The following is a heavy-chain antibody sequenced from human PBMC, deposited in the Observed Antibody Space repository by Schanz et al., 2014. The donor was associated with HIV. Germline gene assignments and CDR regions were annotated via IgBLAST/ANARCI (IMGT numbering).Heavy chain of an antibody. J-gene: IGHJ4*02. CDR2: IWYDGTKI. CDR3: ARSKEGTSCCYPIDF. D-gene: IGHD2-2*01. Sequence: QEQLVESGGGVVQPGKSLRLSCAVSGFTFRNFGMHWVRQAPGKGLEWVAVIWYDGTKIDYADSVKGRFTVSRDNSKNSVHLQMNSLNTEDADVCPCARSKEGTSCCYPIDFWGQGTPVTV. CDR1: GFTFRNFG. V-gene: IGHV3-33*01.